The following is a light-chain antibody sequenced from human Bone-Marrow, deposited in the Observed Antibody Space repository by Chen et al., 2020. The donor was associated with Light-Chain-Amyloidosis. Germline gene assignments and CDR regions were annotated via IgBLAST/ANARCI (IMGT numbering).Light chain of an antibody. CDR3: QQYGNSPLT. J-gene: IGKJ4*01. Sequence: EIVLTQSPGTLSLSPGEGANLSCRASQTISSNYLTWYQQKFGQAPRLIISGSSSRATGIPDRFTGSGSGTDFTLAINRLEPEDFAMYYCQQYGNSPLTVGGGTKMEIK. CDR1: QTISSNY. CDR2: GSS. V-gene: IGKV3-20*01.